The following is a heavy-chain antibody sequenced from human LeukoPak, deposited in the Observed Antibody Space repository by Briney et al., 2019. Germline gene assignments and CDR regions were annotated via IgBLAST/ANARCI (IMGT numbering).Heavy chain of an antibody. CDR3: AREGSDWNYYYYMDV. J-gene: IGHJ6*03. V-gene: IGHV3-66*01. Sequence: GGSLRLSCAASGFTVSTNDMTWVRQAPGRGLEWVSAIYGGSSTHYADSVKGRFIISRDNSKNALYLQMNSLRAEDTAVYYCAREGSDWNYYYYMDVWGKGTTVTISS. CDR2: IYGGSST. D-gene: IGHD6-19*01. CDR1: GFTVSTND.